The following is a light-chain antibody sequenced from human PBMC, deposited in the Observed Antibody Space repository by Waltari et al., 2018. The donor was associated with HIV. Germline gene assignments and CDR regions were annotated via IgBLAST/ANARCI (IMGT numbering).Light chain of an antibody. V-gene: IGLV1-40*01. CDR1: SSNIGAGSY. J-gene: IGLJ3*02. Sequence: QSVLTQPPSVSGAPGQRVTISCTGSSSNIGAGSYVHWYQQLPGTAPKLLIYGNTNRPSGVPDRFSGSKSGTSASLAITVLQAEDEADYYCQSYDNSLGGWVFGGGTKL. CDR2: GNT. CDR3: QSYDNSLGGWV.